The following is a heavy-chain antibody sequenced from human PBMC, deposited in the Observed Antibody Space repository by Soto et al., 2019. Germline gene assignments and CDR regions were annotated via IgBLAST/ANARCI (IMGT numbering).Heavy chain of an antibody. CDR3: ARDPGYCSGGSCYFYYYYGMDV. J-gene: IGHJ6*02. V-gene: IGHV4-30-4*01. CDR1: GGSISSGDYY. Sequence: QVQLQESGPGLVKPSQTLSLTCTVSGGSISSGDYYWGWIRQPPGKGLEWIGYTYYSGSTYYNPSLKSRVTISVDTSKNQFSLKLSSVTAADTAVYYCARDPGYCSGGSCYFYYYYGMDVWGQGTTVTVSS. CDR2: TYYSGST. D-gene: IGHD2-15*01.